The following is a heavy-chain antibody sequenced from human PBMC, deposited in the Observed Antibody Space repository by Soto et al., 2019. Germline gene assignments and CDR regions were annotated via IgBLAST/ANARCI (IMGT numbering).Heavy chain of an antibody. CDR2: IYYSGRT. D-gene: IGHD3-22*01. CDR1: GDSISSYY. Sequence: LSLTCSLSGDSISSYYWSWIRQSPGKGLEWIGYIYYSGRTNYTPSLRSRVTISVDTSKNQLSLELSSVTAADTAVYYCVRDYYYDSSGYPGADYYGMDVWGQGTTVTVSS. CDR3: VRDYYYDSSGYPGADYYGMDV. V-gene: IGHV4-59*01. J-gene: IGHJ6*02.